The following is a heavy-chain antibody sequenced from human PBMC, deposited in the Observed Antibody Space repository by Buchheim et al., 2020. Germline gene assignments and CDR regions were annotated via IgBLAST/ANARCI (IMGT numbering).Heavy chain of an antibody. D-gene: IGHD3-3*01. CDR1: GYTFTSYY. CDR3: ARVRGGDFWSGYYRDYYYGMDV. Sequence: QVQLVQSGAEVKKPGASVKVSCKASGYTFTSYYMHWVRQAPGQGLEWMGIINPSGGSTSYAQKFQGRVTMTRDTSTSPVHMELSSLRSEDTAVYYCARVRGGDFWSGYYRDYYYGMDVWGQGTT. J-gene: IGHJ6*02. V-gene: IGHV1-46*01. CDR2: INPSGGST.